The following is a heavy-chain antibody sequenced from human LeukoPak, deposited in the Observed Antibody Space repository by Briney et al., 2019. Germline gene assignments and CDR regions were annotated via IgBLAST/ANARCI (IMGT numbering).Heavy chain of an antibody. J-gene: IGHJ4*02. CDR3: ARDWSMVGGWIGY. D-gene: IGHD3-10*01. CDR2: IWYDGSNK. V-gene: IGHV3-33*01. CDR1: GFTFSSYG. Sequence: GGSLRLSCAASGFTFSSYGMHWVRQAPGKGLEWMADIWYDGSNKYYADSVKGRFTISRDNSKNTLYLQMNSLRAEETAGYYCARDWSMVGGWIGYWGQGTLVTVSS.